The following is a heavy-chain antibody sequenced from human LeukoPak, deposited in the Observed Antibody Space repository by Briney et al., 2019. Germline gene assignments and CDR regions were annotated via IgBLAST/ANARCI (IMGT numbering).Heavy chain of an antibody. Sequence: GGSLRLSCAASGFTVSSNYMSWVRQAPGKGPEWVSYISSSSGTIYYADSVKGRFTISRDNAENSLYLQMNSLRAEDTAVYYCARGPGSGHYFDYWGQGTLVTVSS. J-gene: IGHJ4*02. V-gene: IGHV3-48*04. CDR3: ARGPGSGHYFDY. CDR1: GFTVSSNY. CDR2: ISSSSGTI. D-gene: IGHD2-15*01.